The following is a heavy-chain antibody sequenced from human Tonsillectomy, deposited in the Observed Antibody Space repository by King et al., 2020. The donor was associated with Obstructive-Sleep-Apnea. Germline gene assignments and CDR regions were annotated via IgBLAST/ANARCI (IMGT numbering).Heavy chain of an antibody. D-gene: IGHD6-19*01. CDR1: GFSLSTRGMC. CDR3: ARVHSSGWQNDY. CDR2: IDWDDVK. J-gene: IGHJ4*02. Sequence: VTLKESGPALVKPTQTLTLTCTFSGFSLSTRGMCVSWIRQPPGKALEWLARIDWDDVKYYSTSLKTRLTISNDTSKNQVVLTMTNMDPVDTATYFCARVHSSGWQNDYWGQGTLVTVSS. V-gene: IGHV2-70*11.